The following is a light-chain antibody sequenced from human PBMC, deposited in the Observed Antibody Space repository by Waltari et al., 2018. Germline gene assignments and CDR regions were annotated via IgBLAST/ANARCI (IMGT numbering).Light chain of an antibody. Sequence: DIQMTQSPSSLSASVGDRVTITCRASQSISSYLNWYQQKPGQAPKLLIYAASSLQSGVPSRFSGSGSGTDFTLTISSLQPEDFATYYCQQSYNTPQTFGQGTKVEIK. CDR2: AAS. J-gene: IGKJ2*01. CDR1: QSISSY. V-gene: IGKV1-39*01. CDR3: QQSYNTPQT.